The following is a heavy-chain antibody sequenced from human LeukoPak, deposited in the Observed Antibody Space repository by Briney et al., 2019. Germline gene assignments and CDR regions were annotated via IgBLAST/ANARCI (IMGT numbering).Heavy chain of an antibody. Sequence: GGSLRLSCAASGFSLSSYWMNWVRQAPGKGLEWVANIKQDGSEKYYVDSVTGRFTISRDNAKNSLYLQVNSLRAEDTAVYYCARWIGGFDYWGQGTLVTVSS. CDR2: IKQDGSEK. CDR3: ARWIGGFDY. D-gene: IGHD3-10*01. J-gene: IGHJ4*02. V-gene: IGHV3-7*01. CDR1: GFSLSSYW.